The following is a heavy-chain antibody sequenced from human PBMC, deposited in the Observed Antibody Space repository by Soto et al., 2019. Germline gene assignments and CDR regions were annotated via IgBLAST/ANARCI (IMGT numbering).Heavy chain of an antibody. CDR2: INPNSGGT. CDR3: ARLGFGEFLSYYGMDV. D-gene: IGHD3-10*01. CDR1: GYTFTGYY. Sequence: ASVNVSCKASGYTFTGYYMHWGRQAPGQGLECMGWINPNSGGTNYAQKFQGRVTMTRDTSISTAYMELSRLRSDDTAVYYCARLGFGEFLSYYGMDVWGQGTTVTVSS. J-gene: IGHJ6*02. V-gene: IGHV1-2*02.